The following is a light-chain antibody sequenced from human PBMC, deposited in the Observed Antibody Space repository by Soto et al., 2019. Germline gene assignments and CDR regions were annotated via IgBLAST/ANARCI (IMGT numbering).Light chain of an antibody. J-gene: IGKJ1*01. CDR1: QSVSSN. V-gene: IGKV3-15*01. CDR3: LQYHYWWT. Sequence: EIVMTQSPATLSVSPEERATLSCRASQSVSSNLAWYQQKPGQAPRLLIYGASTRATGIPARFSGSGSGTEFTLTISSLQSEDFAVYYCLQYHYWWTFGQGTKVDI. CDR2: GAS.